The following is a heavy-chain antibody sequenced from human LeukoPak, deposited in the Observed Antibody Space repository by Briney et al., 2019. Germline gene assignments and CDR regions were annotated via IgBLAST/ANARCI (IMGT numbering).Heavy chain of an antibody. CDR3: ARERTRYCPDY. D-gene: IGHD2-15*01. J-gene: IGHJ4*02. Sequence: SVKVSCKASGGTFSSYAIIWVRQAPGQGLEWMGRIIPILGIANYAQKFQGRVTITADKSTSTAYMELSSLRSEDTAVYYCARERTRYCPDYWGQGTLVTVSS. CDR2: IIPILGIA. V-gene: IGHV1-69*04. CDR1: GGTFSSYA.